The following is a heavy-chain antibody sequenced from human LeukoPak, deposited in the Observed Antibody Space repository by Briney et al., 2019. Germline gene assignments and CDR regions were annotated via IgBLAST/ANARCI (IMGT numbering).Heavy chain of an antibody. D-gene: IGHD3-10*01. CDR2: TGSDGSRT. CDR3: AKYRPGTYYRGPGMDV. J-gene: IGHJ6*02. Sequence: GGSLRLSCAASGFTFSSYAMSWVRQAPGKGLEWVSATGSDGSRTFYADFVKGRFTISRDNSKNTLYLRVDSLRAEDTAVYYCAKYRPGTYYRGPGMDVWGQGTTVTVSS. V-gene: IGHV3-23*01. CDR1: GFTFSSYA.